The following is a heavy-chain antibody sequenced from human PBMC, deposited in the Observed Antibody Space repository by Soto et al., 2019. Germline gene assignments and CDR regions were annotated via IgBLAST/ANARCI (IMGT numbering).Heavy chain of an antibody. CDR1: GGSISSYY. D-gene: IGHD4-4*01. Sequence: SETLSLTCTVSGGSISSYYWSWIRQPPGKGLEWIGYIYYSGSTNYNPSLKSRVTISVDTSKNPFSLKLSSVTAADTAVYYCARENGNDYSNYFDYWGQGTLVTVSS. CDR3: ARENGNDYSNYFDY. CDR2: IYYSGST. V-gene: IGHV4-59*01. J-gene: IGHJ4*02.